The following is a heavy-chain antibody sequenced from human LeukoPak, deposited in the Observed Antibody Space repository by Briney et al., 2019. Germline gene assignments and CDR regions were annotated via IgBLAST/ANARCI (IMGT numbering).Heavy chain of an antibody. J-gene: IGHJ4*02. CDR2: IYRRGST. CDR3: ARHSKSLGYCSGGSCYPYTLDC. V-gene: IGHV4-39*01. CDR1: GGSISSSSYY. Sequence: KASETLSLTCTVSGGSISSSSYYWGWIRQSPGKGLEWIGNIYRRGSTHYNPSLKSRVTISMDTSKNQFSLKLSSVTAADTAVYYCARHSKSLGYCSGGSCYPYTLDCWGQGTLVTVSS. D-gene: IGHD2-15*01.